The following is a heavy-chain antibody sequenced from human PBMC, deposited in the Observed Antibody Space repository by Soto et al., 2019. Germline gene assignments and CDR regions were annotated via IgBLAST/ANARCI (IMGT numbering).Heavy chain of an antibody. CDR1: GFTFSSYG. J-gene: IGHJ4*02. D-gene: IGHD5-12*01. CDR2: IWYDGSNK. Sequence: PGGSLRLSCAASGFTFSSYGMHWVRQAPGKGLEWVAVIWYDGSNKYYADSVKGRFTISRDNSKNTLYLQMNSLRAEDTAVYYCARRGRRVRLRLEGSFDHWGQGSLVTVPS. CDR3: ARRGRRVRLRLEGSFDH. V-gene: IGHV3-33*01.